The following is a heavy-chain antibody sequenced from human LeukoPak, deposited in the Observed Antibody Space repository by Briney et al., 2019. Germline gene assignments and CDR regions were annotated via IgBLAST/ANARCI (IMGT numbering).Heavy chain of an antibody. CDR2: ISAYNGNT. CDR1: GYTFTSYG. CDR3: ARGGRHHYDILTGYYVY. Sequence: ASVKVSCKASGYTFTSYGISWVRQAPGQGLEWMGWISAYNGNTNYAQKLQGRVTVTTDTSTSTAYMELRSLRSDDTAVYYCARGGRHHYDILTGYYVYWGQGTLVTVSS. J-gene: IGHJ4*02. V-gene: IGHV1-18*01. D-gene: IGHD3-9*01.